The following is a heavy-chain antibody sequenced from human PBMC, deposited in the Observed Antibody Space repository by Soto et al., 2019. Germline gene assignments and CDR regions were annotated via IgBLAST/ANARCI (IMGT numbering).Heavy chain of an antibody. CDR2: ISYDGSNK. D-gene: IGHD3-10*01. J-gene: IGHJ5*02. Sequence: QVQLVESGGGVVQPGRSLRLSCAASGFTFSSYGMHWVRQAPGKGLEWVAVISYDGSNKYYADSVKGRFTISRDNSKNPLYLQMNSLTAEDTAVYYCAKVGRRGSLIYVNWFDPWGQGTLVTVSS. CDR1: GFTFSSYG. CDR3: AKVGRRGSLIYVNWFDP. V-gene: IGHV3-30*18.